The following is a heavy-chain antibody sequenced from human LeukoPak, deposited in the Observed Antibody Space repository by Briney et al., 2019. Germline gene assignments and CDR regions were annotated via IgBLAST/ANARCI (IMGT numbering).Heavy chain of an antibody. D-gene: IGHD4-17*01. J-gene: IGHJ4*02. CDR3: AKEWGVDYGLRY. CDR1: GFTSSSYG. CDR2: ISGSGGST. V-gene: IGHV3-23*01. Sequence: GGSLGLSCAASGFTSSSYGTSWVRQAPGKGLEWVSAISGSGGSTYYADSVKGRLTISRDNSKNTLYLQMNSLRADDTAVYYCAKEWGVDYGLRYWGQGTLVTVSS.